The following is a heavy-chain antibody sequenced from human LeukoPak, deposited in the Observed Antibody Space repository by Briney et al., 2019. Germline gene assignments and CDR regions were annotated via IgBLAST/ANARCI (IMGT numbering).Heavy chain of an antibody. CDR1: GFTFSNYW. CDR2: IKVDGSEK. D-gene: IGHD6-13*01. V-gene: IGHV3-7*01. Sequence: GGSLSLSCAASGFTFSNYWLSWVRQAPGQGLEWVAYIKVDGSEKYYVDSVKGRFTISRDNARNSLYLQMNSLRAEDTAVYYCASGRQLGYWGQGTLVTVSS. J-gene: IGHJ4*02. CDR3: ASGRQLGY.